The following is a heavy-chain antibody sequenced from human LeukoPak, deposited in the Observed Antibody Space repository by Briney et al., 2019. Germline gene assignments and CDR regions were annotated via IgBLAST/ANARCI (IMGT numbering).Heavy chain of an antibody. CDR3: TRVGYIDEGIDY. V-gene: IGHV3-7*04. J-gene: IGHJ4*02. CDR2: IKQDGSKK. Sequence: GGSLRLSCAASGFTFSTYAMTWVRQAPGKGLEWVANIKQDGSKKSYVDSVKGRFTISRDNAKNSLYLQMNSLRAEDTAIYYCTRVGYIDEGIDYWGQGTLVTVSS. CDR1: GFTFSTYA. D-gene: IGHD5-24*01.